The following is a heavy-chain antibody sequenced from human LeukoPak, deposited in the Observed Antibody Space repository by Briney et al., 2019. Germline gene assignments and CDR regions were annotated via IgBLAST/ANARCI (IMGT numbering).Heavy chain of an antibody. Sequence: GGSLRLSCAASGFTFSSYWMHWVHQAPGKGLVWVSRINSDGSSTSYADSVKGRFTISRDNAKNTLYLQMNSLRAEDTAVYYCARSTGAYDAFDIWGQGTMVTVSS. V-gene: IGHV3-74*01. D-gene: IGHD3-16*01. CDR2: INSDGSST. CDR1: GFTFSSYW. CDR3: ARSTGAYDAFDI. J-gene: IGHJ3*02.